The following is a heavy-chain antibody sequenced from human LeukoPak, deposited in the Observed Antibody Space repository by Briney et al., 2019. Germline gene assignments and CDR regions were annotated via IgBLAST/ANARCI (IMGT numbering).Heavy chain of an antibody. V-gene: IGHV3-21*01. Sequence: GGSRRLSCAASGFTFSSYSMNWVLQVPGKGLEWVSSISSSSNYIYYAESVKGRFTISRDNAKNSLYLQMNSLRAEDTAVYYCARDRVTTGTAYYYYGMDVWGQGTTVTVSS. CDR3: ARDRVTTGTAYYYYGMDV. D-gene: IGHD4-11*01. J-gene: IGHJ6*02. CDR1: GFTFSSYS. CDR2: ISSSSNYI.